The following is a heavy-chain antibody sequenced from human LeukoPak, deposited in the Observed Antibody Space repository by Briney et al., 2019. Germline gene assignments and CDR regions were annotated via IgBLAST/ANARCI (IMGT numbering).Heavy chain of an antibody. V-gene: IGHV4-39*01. CDR2: IYYSGST. CDR3: ARQKPAEQQVGN. J-gene: IGHJ4*02. CDR1: GGSISSSSYY. D-gene: IGHD6-13*01. Sequence: SETLSLTCTVSGGSISSSSYYWGWIRQPPGKGLEWIGSIYYSGSTYYNPSLKSRVTISVDTSKNQFSLKLSSVTAADTAVYYCARQKPAEQQVGNWGQGTLVTVSS.